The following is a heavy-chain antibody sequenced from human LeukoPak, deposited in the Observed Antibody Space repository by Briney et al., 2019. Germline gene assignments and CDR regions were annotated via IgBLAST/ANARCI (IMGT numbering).Heavy chain of an antibody. D-gene: IGHD2/OR15-2a*01. V-gene: IGHV3-23*01. CDR1: GFTFNNYV. CDR3: ARSFGLDY. Sequence: GGSLRLSCAASGFTFNNYVMSWARQAPGKGLEWVSGISSGAVSTYYADSVKGRFTISRDNSKATLFLQMNSLRVDDSAVYYCARSFGLDYWGQGALVTVSS. CDR2: ISSGAVST. J-gene: IGHJ4*02.